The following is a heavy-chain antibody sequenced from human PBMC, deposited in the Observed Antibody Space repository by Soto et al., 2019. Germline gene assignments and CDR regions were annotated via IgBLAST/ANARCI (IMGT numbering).Heavy chain of an antibody. J-gene: IGHJ5*02. D-gene: IGHD2-15*01. CDR2: INHSGST. V-gene: IGHV4-34*01. Sequence: SETLSLTCAVYGGSFSGYYWSWIRQPPGKGLEWIGEINHSGSTNYNPSLKSRVTISVDTSKNQFSLKLSSVTAADTAVYYCARGWRNCSGGSCYLYNWFDPWGQGTLVTVSS. CDR3: ARGWRNCSGGSCYLYNWFDP. CDR1: GGSFSGYY.